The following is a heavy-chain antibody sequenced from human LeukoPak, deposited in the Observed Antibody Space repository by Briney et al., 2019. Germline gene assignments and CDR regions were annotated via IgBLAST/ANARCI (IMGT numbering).Heavy chain of an antibody. CDR3: AKGKVKGGYCSGGSCYPFDY. J-gene: IGHJ4*02. CDR2: ISGSAGST. V-gene: IGHV3-23*01. CDR1: GFTFSSYA. Sequence: GGSLRLSCAASGFTFSSYAMSWVRQAPGKGLEWVSVISGSAGSTYYADSVKGRFTISRDNSKNTLYLKMNSLRAEDTAVYYCAKGKVKGGYCSGGSCYPFDYWGQGSLVTVSS. D-gene: IGHD2-15*01.